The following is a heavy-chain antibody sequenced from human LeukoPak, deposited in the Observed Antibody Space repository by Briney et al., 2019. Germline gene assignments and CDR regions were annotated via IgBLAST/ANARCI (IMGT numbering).Heavy chain of an antibody. CDR1: GFTFSSYA. Sequence: PGGSLRLSCAASGFTFSSYAMHWVRQAPGKGLEWVAVISYDGSNKYYADSVKGRFTISRDNSKKTLYLQVNSLRVEDTAVYFCAKELTTERTPGVDSWGQGTLVTVSS. J-gene: IGHJ4*02. CDR2: ISYDGSNK. CDR3: AKELTTERTPGVDS. D-gene: IGHD4-17*01. V-gene: IGHV3-30-3*01.